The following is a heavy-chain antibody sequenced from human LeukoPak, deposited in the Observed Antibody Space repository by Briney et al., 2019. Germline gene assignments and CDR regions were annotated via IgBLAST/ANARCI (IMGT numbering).Heavy chain of an antibody. V-gene: IGHV1-18*01. Sequence: ASVKVSCKASGYTFTSYGISWVRQAPGQGLEWMGWISAYNGNTNYAQKLQGRVTMTIDTSTSAAYMELRSLRSDDTAVYYCARVGHPNPTYYDFWSGYLSNNNWFDPWGQGTLVTVSS. D-gene: IGHD3-3*01. CDR1: GYTFTSYG. CDR2: ISAYNGNT. CDR3: ARVGHPNPTYYDFWSGYLSNNNWFDP. J-gene: IGHJ5*02.